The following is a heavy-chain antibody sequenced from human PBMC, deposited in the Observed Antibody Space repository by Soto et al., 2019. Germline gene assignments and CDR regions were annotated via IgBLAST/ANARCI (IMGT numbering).Heavy chain of an antibody. Sequence: QVQLVQSGAEVKKPGSSVKISCKASGGTFRTNAFSWVRQAPGQGLEWMGGIIAIFPTTDYPQKFQGRVTITADESTTTTYMELSSLRSEDTATYFCAKDKDRQQLGANYYYIMDVWGQGTKVTVSS. CDR2: IIAIFPTT. D-gene: IGHD3-10*01. CDR3: AKDKDRQQLGANYYYIMDV. J-gene: IGHJ6*02. V-gene: IGHV1-69*12. CDR1: GGTFRTNA.